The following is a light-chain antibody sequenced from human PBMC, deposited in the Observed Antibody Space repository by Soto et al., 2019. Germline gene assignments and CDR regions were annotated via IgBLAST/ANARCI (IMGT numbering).Light chain of an antibody. CDR3: AAWDDSLSVVWV. V-gene: IGLV1-47*01. CDR2: RNN. CDR1: SSNLGSTY. Sequence: QSVLTQPPSASGTPGQRVTMSCSGSSSNLGSTYVYWYQQLPGTAPKLLIYRNNQRPSGVPDRFSGSKSGPSASLAISGLRSEDEADYYCAAWDDSLSVVWVFGGGTKVTVL. J-gene: IGLJ3*02.